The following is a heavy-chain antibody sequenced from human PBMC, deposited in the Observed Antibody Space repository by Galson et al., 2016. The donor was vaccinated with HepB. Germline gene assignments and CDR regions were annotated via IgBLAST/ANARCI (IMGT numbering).Heavy chain of an antibody. D-gene: IGHD6-6*01. CDR2: ISSSGDRV. CDR3: AKDGGPEYGGSSRAPYYCDY. CDR1: GFTFSIYA. V-gene: IGHV3-23*01. J-gene: IGHJ4*02. Sequence: SLRLSCAVFGFTFSIYAMSWVRQAPGKGLEWVSAISSSGDRVYYAYSVKGRFTISRDNSKNTLYLQMNSLRAEDAAVYYCAKDGGPEYGGSSRAPYYCDYWGQGTLVTVSS.